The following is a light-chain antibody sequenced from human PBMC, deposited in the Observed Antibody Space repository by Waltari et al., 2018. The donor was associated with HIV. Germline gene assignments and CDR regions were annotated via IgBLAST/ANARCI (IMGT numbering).Light chain of an antibody. CDR3: SSYTGSNTYV. J-gene: IGLJ1*01. Sequence: QSALTQPPSVSGSPGQSIIVSCTGTISDVGAYNFVSWYQQHPGKAPKLLISDVNRRPSGFYYRFSGSKSGNTASLTISGLQAEDEADYYCSSYTGSNTYVFGTGTKVTVL. V-gene: IGLV2-14*01. CDR1: ISDVGAYNF. CDR2: DVN.